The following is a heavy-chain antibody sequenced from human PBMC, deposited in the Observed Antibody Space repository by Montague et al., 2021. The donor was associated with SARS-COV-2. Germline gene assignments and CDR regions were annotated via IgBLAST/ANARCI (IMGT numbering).Heavy chain of an antibody. Sequence: SETLSLTCTVSGGSISSYYWSWIRQPPGKGLEWIGYIYHSGSTNYNPSLKSRVTISVDTSKNQFSLKLSSVTAADTAVYYCARVRRNMIFVVVIVSAFDFWGQGTMVTVSS. D-gene: IGHD3/OR15-3a*01. CDR2: IYHSGST. CDR1: GGSISSYY. V-gene: IGHV4-59*01. CDR3: ARVRRNMIFVVVIVSAFDF. J-gene: IGHJ3*01.